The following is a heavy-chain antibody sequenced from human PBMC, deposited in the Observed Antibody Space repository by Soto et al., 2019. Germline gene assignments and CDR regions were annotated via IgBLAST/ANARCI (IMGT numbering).Heavy chain of an antibody. J-gene: IGHJ6*02. CDR3: TSSALIDYYYYYGMDV. Sequence: EVQLVESGGGLVQPGGSLKLSCAASGFTFSGSAMHWVPQASGKGLEWVGRIRSKANSYATAYAASVKGRFTISRDDSKNTAYLQMNSLKTEDTAVYYCTSSALIDYYYYYGMDVWGQGTTVTVSS. V-gene: IGHV3-73*02. CDR2: IRSKANSYAT. CDR1: GFTFSGSA. D-gene: IGHD3-22*01.